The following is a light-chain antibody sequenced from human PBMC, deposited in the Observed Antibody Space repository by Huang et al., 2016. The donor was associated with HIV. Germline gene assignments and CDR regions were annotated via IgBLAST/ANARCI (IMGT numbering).Light chain of an antibody. CDR3: QQTYNVPRT. CDR2: SAS. V-gene: IGKV1-39*01. CDR1: QTVDMY. Sequence: DIQMTQSPSSLSASIGDRVTMSCRASQTVDMYLNWYQQQPGRAPKLLIYSASNLQSDVPSRCSGTGSGTNFTLTISSLQPEDFVIYFCQQTYNVPRTFGQGTALEIK. J-gene: IGKJ2*01.